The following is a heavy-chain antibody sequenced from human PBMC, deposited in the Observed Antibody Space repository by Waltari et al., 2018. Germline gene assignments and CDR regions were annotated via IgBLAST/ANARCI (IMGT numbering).Heavy chain of an antibody. V-gene: IGHV7-4-1*02. Sequence: QVQLVQSGSELKKPGASVKIACKASGYTFTNFAVDWVRQAPGQGLEWMGGISTASGNPTYARDFTGRFGFSLDTSVSTAYLQITSLKAEDTALDFCARDRVVGATDWGYWGQGTLVTVST. J-gene: IGHJ4*02. D-gene: IGHD1-26*01. CDR1: GYTFTNFA. CDR2: ISTASGNP. CDR3: ARDRVVGATDWGY.